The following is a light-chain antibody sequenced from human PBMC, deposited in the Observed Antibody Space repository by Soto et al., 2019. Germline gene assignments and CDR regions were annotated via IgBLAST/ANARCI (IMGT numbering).Light chain of an antibody. J-gene: IGLJ2*01. CDR2: RDT. V-gene: IGLV1-47*01. Sequence: QSVLTQSPSASGTPGQRVTISCSGSSSNIGGNYVYWYQQLSGAAPRLLIYRDTQRPSGVPDRFSGSKSDTSASLAISGLRSEDEADYYCAAWDDSLGGVVFGGGTKVTVL. CDR3: AAWDDSLGGVV. CDR1: SSNIGGNY.